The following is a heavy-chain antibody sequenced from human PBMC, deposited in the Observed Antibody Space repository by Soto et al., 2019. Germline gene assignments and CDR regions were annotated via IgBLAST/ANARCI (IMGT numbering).Heavy chain of an antibody. Sequence: QVQLVESGGGVVQPGRSLRLSCAASGFTFSSYAMHWVRQAPGKGLEWVALIAYDGRNKYYPDSVKGRFTISRDDSKNTLYLQINSLRAEDTAVYYCARDGVIHGVRNLFFDDWGQGTLVTVSS. CDR3: ARDGVIHGVRNLFFDD. J-gene: IGHJ4*02. D-gene: IGHD2-8*01. CDR2: IAYDGRNK. V-gene: IGHV3-30*04. CDR1: GFTFSSYA.